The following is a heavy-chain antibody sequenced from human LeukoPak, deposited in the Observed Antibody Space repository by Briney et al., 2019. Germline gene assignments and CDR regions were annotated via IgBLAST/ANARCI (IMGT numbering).Heavy chain of an antibody. J-gene: IGHJ4*02. D-gene: IGHD1-26*01. Sequence: VASVKVSCKASGYTFTSYGISWVRQAPGQGLEWMGWISAYNGNTNYAQKVQGRVTMTTDTSTSTAYMELRSLRSDDTAVYYCARYVRTDLLFDYWGQGTLVTVSS. CDR3: ARYVRTDLLFDY. CDR1: GYTFTSYG. CDR2: ISAYNGNT. V-gene: IGHV1-18*01.